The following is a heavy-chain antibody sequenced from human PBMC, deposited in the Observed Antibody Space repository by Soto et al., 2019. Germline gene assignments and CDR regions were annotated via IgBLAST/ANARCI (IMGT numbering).Heavy chain of an antibody. D-gene: IGHD1-1*01. CDR1: GGTFSNYP. Sequence: QVQLVQSGAEVKKPGSSVKVSCKASGGTFSNYPFTWVRQAPGQGLEWMGGIIPIFGTRNYAQKFQGRLTITADESTRTAYMELSSLISEDRALYYCARPRPTATTKGYDYWGQGTLVTVSS. CDR2: IIPIFGTR. V-gene: IGHV1-69*01. CDR3: ARPRPTATTKGYDY. J-gene: IGHJ4*02.